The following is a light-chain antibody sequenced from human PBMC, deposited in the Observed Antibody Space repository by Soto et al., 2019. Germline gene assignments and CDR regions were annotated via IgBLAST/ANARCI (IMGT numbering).Light chain of an antibody. CDR1: QTIYSN. V-gene: IGKV3-15*01. J-gene: IGKJ1*01. CDR2: RAS. CDR3: QQYQNLWT. Sequence: IQMTQSPATLSVSPGERATLSCRASQTIYSNVAWYQQRPGQAPRLLIYRASARATGIPARFSGSGSGTEFTLTIGSLQSEDSAVYYCQQYQNLWTFSQGTKVEIK.